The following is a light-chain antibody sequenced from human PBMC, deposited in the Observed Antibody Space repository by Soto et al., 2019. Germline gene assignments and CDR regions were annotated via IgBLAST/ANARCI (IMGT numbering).Light chain of an antibody. CDR3: SSYTSSSTYV. V-gene: IGLV2-14*01. CDR2: DVS. CDR1: SSDVGAYKY. J-gene: IGLJ1*01. Sequence: QYVLTQPASVSGSPGQSITISCTGTSSDVGAYKYVSWYQQHPGKAPKLMIYDVSNRPSGVSDRFSGSKSGNTASLTISGLQAEDEADYYCSSYTSSSTYVFGTGTKVTVL.